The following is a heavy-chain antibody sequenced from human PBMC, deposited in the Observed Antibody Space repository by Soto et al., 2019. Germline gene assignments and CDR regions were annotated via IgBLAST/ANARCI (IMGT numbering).Heavy chain of an antibody. J-gene: IGHJ4*02. V-gene: IGHV3-23*01. CDR2: INSRGGST. CDR1: GGSISSYY. CDR3: AKDRSSTSCYAFDY. Sequence: ETLSLTCTVSGGSISSYYWSWVRQAPGKGLEWVSAINSRGGSTYYADSVKGRFTISRDSSKNTLYLQMNSLRAEDTAVYYCAKDRSSTSCYAFDYWGQGTLVTVSS. D-gene: IGHD2-2*01.